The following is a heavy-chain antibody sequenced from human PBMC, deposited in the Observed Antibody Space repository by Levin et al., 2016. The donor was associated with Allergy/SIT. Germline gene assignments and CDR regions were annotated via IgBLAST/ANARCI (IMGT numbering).Heavy chain of an antibody. CDR3: ARSQYSSGWYAGTYYFDY. J-gene: IGHJ4*02. D-gene: IGHD6-19*01. Sequence: RQAPGKGLEWIGYIYYSGSTYYNPSLKSRVTISVDTSKNQFSLKLSSVTAADTAVYYCARSQYSSGWYAGTYYFDYWGQGTLVTVSS. CDR2: IYYSGST. V-gene: IGHV4-31*02.